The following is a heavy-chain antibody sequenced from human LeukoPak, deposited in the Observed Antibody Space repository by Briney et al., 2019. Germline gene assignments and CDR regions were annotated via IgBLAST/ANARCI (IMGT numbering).Heavy chain of an antibody. D-gene: IGHD3-10*01. J-gene: IGHJ4*02. CDR2: INLVGAIT. Sequence: PGGSLRLSCAASGFTFSNYWMHWVRQVPGKGLVWVSLINLVGAITTYPASVNGPFTISRHNAKNMLYLQLNSLRAADTAVYYCISDSEGRSGGDYWGQGTLVTVSS. CDR1: GFTFSNYW. V-gene: IGHV3-74*03. CDR3: ISDSEGRSGGDY.